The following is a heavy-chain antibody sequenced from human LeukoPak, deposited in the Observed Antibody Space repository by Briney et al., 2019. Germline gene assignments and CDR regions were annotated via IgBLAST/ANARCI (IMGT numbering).Heavy chain of an antibody. V-gene: IGHV3-23*01. Sequence: GGSLRLSCAAPGFTFSNYAMSWVRQAPGKGLEWVSAITGSGGGTYYADSVKGRFTISRDNSKNTLYLQMNSLRADDTAVYYCAKWGDYDVLTGYYDPDYWGQGTLVTVSS. CDR3: AKWGDYDVLTGYYDPDY. CDR1: GFTFSNYA. D-gene: IGHD3-9*01. CDR2: ITGSGGGT. J-gene: IGHJ4*02.